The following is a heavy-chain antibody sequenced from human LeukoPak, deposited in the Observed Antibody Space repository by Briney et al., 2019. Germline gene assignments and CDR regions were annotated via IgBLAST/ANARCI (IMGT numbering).Heavy chain of an antibody. Sequence: PGGSLRLSCAASGFTFSNYGMNWVRQAPGKGLEWVAVMSYDTRNKHYADSVKGRFTISRDNSKNTLYLQMNSLTPEDTAMYYCAKDFEGGKYCDYLWGSSRLCVDSWGQGTLVTVSS. D-gene: IGHD3-16*02. V-gene: IGHV3-30*18. CDR3: AKDFEGGKYCDYLWGSSRLCVDS. J-gene: IGHJ4*02. CDR2: MSYDTRNK. CDR1: GFTFSNYG.